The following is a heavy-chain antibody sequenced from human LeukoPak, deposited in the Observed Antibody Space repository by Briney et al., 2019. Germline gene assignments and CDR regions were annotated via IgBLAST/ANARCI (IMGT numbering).Heavy chain of an antibody. CDR2: IQRDGSEK. Sequence: GGSLRLSCAASGFTFNYYWLTWVRQAPGKGLEGVANIQRDGSEKYYVDSVKGRFIISRDNAKNSLYLQMNSLRAEDTAVYYCARVRKLRTRGVMDPLDYWGQGTLVTVSS. V-gene: IGHV3-7*01. CDR3: ARVRKLRTRGVMDPLDY. J-gene: IGHJ4*02. CDR1: GFTFNYYW. D-gene: IGHD3-10*01.